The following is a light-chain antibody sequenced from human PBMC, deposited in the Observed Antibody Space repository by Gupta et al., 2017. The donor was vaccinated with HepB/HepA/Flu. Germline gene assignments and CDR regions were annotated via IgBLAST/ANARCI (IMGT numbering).Light chain of an antibody. CDR3: QQTYCDPPCS. Sequence: DIQMTQSPSSLSASVGDRVTITCRASQSISRHLNWYQQKPGKAPKLLIYTTSNLQSGVPSRFSGSGSGTDFTLTITNRQPEDFATYYCQQTYCDPPCSFGQGTKLEIK. CDR1: QSISRH. V-gene: IGKV1-39*01. CDR2: TTS. J-gene: IGKJ2*04.